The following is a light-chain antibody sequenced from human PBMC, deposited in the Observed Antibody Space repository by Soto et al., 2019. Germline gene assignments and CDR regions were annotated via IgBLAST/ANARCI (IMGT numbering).Light chain of an antibody. Sequence: QSVLTQPASVSGSPGQSITISCTGTSSDVGGYSYVSWYQQLPGKAPKLMIYDVSDRPSGVSNRFSCSYSGYTASLTISGLQAEDEADYYCSSYTSSSLYVFGTRTKVTVL. CDR2: DVS. CDR1: SSDVGGYSY. CDR3: SSYTSSSLYV. V-gene: IGLV2-14*01. J-gene: IGLJ1*01.